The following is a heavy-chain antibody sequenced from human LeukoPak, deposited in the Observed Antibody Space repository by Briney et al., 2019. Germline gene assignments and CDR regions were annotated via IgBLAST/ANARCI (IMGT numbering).Heavy chain of an antibody. CDR2: IYYSGST. CDR1: GGSISSSSYY. Sequence: SETLSLTCTVSGGSISSSSYYWGWIRQPPGKGLEWIGSIYYSGSTYYNPSLKSRVTISVDTSKNQFSLKLSSVTAADTAVYYCARYLCRYFDYWGQGTLVTVSS. CDR3: ARYLCRYFDY. D-gene: IGHD2-8*01. V-gene: IGHV4-39*07. J-gene: IGHJ4*02.